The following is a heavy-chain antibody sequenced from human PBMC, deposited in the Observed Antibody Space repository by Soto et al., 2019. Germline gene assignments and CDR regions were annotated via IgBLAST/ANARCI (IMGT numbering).Heavy chain of an antibody. V-gene: IGHV1-69*02. D-gene: IGHD3-9*01. CDR3: ARGPNDILDY. Sequence: QVQLVQSGAEVKKPGSSVKVSCKASGGTFSSYTISWVRQAPGQGLEWMGRIIPIPGIVNYAQKFQGRVSITADESTGTAYMELSSLTSDDTAVYYCARGPNDILDYWGQGTLVTVSS. CDR1: GGTFSSYT. J-gene: IGHJ4*02. CDR2: IIPIPGIV.